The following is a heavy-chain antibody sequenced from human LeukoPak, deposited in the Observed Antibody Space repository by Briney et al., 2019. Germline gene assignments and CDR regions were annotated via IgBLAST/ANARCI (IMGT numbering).Heavy chain of an antibody. V-gene: IGHV3-11*01. CDR3: ARDVPAVEDTAIY. J-gene: IGHJ4*02. CDR2: ISSSGSTI. D-gene: IGHD5-18*01. Sequence: GGSLRLFCAASGFTFSDYYMSWIRQAPGKGLEWVSYISSSGSTIYYADSVKGRFTISRDNAKNSLYLQMNSLRAEDTAVYYCARDVPAVEDTAIYWGQGTLVTVSS. CDR1: GFTFSDYY.